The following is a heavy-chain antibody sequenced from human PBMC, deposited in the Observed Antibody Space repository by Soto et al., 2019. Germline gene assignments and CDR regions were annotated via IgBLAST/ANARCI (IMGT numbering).Heavy chain of an antibody. CDR1: GFTFSNAW. CDR2: IKSKTDGGTT. V-gene: IGHV3-15*01. CDR3: TTFLLVFGAPMADYYYYMDV. D-gene: IGHD3-10*01. Sequence: GGSLRLSCAASGFTFSNAWMSWVRQAPGKGLEWVGRIKSKTDGGTTDYAAPVKGRFTISRDDSKNTLYLQMNSLKTEDTAVYYCTTFLLVFGAPMADYYYYMDVWGKGTTVTVSS. J-gene: IGHJ6*03.